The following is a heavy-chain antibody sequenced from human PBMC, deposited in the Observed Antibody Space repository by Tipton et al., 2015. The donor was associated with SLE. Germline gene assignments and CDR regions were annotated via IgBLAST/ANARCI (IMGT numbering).Heavy chain of an antibody. V-gene: IGHV4-4*08. CDR3: ARLNLQAWFDP. J-gene: IGHJ5*02. Sequence: TLSLTCTVSGGSISSYYWSWIRQPPGKGLEWIGYIYTSGSTKYNPSLKSRVTISLDTSKNQFSLNLSSVTAADTAIYYCARLNLQAWFDPWGQGTLVTVSS. CDR2: IYTSGST. CDR1: GGSISSYY.